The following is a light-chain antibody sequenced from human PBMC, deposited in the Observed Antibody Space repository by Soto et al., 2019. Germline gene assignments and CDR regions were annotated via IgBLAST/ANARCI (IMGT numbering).Light chain of an antibody. J-gene: IGKJ4*01. V-gene: IGKV3-11*01. Sequence: EIVLTQSPATLSLSPGESTALACRASQSVASHLAWYQQKPGQPPRLLIYDASNRATGVPAMFSGSGSGTDFTLTSRSLEPEDFAVYHCQQRHTWLLTFGGGTKVEI. CDR1: QSVASH. CDR3: QQRHTWLLT. CDR2: DAS.